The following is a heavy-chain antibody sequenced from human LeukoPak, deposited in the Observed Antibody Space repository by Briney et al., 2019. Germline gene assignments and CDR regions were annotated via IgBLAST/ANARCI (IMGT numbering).Heavy chain of an antibody. CDR2: IIPIFGTA. D-gene: IGHD6-19*01. J-gene: IGHJ4*02. CDR3: ARLWTAVASKLISFDY. CDR1: GGTFSSYA. V-gene: IGHV1-69*06. Sequence: GASVKVSCKASGGTFSSYAISWVRQAPGQGLEWMGGIIPIFGTANYAQKFQGRVTITADKSTSTAYMELRSLRSDDTAVYYCARLWTAVASKLISFDYWGQGTLVTVSS.